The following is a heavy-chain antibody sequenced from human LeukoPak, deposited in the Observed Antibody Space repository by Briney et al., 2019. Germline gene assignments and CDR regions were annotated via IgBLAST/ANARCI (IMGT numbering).Heavy chain of an antibody. D-gene: IGHD3-10*01. V-gene: IGHV4-59*08. CDR2: IYYSGST. Sequence: SETLSLTCTVSGGSISSYYWSWIRQPPGKGLEWIGYIYYSGSTNYNPSLKSRVTISVDTSKNQFSLKLSSVTAADTAVYYCARRTYEGIDYRGQGTLVTVSS. CDR3: ARRTYEGIDY. CDR1: GGSISSYY. J-gene: IGHJ4*02.